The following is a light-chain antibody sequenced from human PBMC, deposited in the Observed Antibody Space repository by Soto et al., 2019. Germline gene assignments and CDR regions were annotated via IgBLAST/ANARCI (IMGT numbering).Light chain of an antibody. Sequence: HSVLTQPPSASGSPLQSVTISCTGTSSDVGAYNYVSWYQQLPGKAPKLIIYEVSKRPSGVPDRFSGSKSGNTASLTVSGLQAEDEADYYCTSYAGTYSFFYVFGTGTKVTVL. J-gene: IGLJ1*01. CDR1: SSDVGAYNY. CDR3: TSYAGTYSFFYV. CDR2: EVS. V-gene: IGLV2-8*01.